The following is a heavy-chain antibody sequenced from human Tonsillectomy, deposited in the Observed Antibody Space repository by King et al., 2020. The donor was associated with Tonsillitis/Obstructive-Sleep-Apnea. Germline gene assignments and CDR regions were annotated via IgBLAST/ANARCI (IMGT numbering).Heavy chain of an antibody. CDR1: GGSFSGYY. J-gene: IGHJ4*02. CDR3: ARGPNRLNW. CDR2: INHSGST. V-gene: IGHV4-34*01. Sequence: VQLQQWGAGLLKPSETLSLTCAVYGGSFSGYYWSWIRQPPGKGLEWIGEINHSGSTNYNPSLKSRVTISVDTSKNQFSLKLSSVTAADTAVYYCARGPNRLNWWGQGTLLTVSS. D-gene: IGHD1-14*01.